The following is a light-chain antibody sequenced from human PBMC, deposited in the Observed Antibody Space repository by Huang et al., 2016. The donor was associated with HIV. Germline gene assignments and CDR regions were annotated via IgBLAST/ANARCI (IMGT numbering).Light chain of an antibody. Sequence: DIQMTQSPSTLSAFVGDRVTITCRASQSISTWLAWYHQKPGEAPKLLISKASNLESGVPSRFSGNGSGTEFPLSINGLQPDDVGNYYCQHQWTCGQGTTVEI. J-gene: IGKJ1*01. CDR2: KAS. CDR3: QHQWT. CDR1: QSISTW. V-gene: IGKV1-5*03.